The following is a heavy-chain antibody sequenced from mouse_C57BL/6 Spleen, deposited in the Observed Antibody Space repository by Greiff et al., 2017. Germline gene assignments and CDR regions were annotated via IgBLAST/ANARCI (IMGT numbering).Heavy chain of an antibody. V-gene: IGHV5-16*01. CDR1: GFTFSDYY. Sequence: EVKLMESEGGLVQPGSSMKLSCTASGFTFSDYYMAWVRQVPEKGLEWVANINYDGSSTYYLDSLKSRFIISRDNAKNILYLQMSSLKSEDTATYYCAREGNSPGDYWGQGTSGTVSS. D-gene: IGHD2-1*01. CDR3: AREGNSPGDY. J-gene: IGHJ4*01. CDR2: INYDGSST.